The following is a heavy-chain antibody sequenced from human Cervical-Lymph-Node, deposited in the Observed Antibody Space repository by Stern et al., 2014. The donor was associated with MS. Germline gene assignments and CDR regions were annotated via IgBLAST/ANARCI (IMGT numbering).Heavy chain of an antibody. D-gene: IGHD3-3*01. CDR1: GYTFNDYY. Sequence: QVQLVESGAEVKKPGASVKVSCKASGYTFNDYYMHWVRQAPGQGLEWMAWMNPNSGGTNYAQKFQGRVTMTRDTSISTAYMELSRLRSDDTAVYYCARAQRDDFWSGYFPYYFDYWGQGTLVTVSS. CDR3: ARAQRDDFWSGYFPYYFDY. V-gene: IGHV1-2*02. CDR2: MNPNSGGT. J-gene: IGHJ4*02.